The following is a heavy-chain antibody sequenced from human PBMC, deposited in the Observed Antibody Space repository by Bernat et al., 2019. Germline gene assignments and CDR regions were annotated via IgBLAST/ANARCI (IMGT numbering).Heavy chain of an antibody. Sequence: QVQLVQSGVEVRRPGASVKVSYKASGYTFTSYDFSWVRQAPGQGLEWMGWISPYNGNTNYAQKFQGRVTMTTDTSTSTVYMELRSLRSDDTAVYYCAREAAYDFWSGVDYGGQGTLVTVSA. CDR1: GYTFTSYD. J-gene: IGHJ4*02. CDR2: ISPYNGNT. D-gene: IGHD3-3*01. CDR3: AREAAYDFWSGVDY. V-gene: IGHV1-18*01.